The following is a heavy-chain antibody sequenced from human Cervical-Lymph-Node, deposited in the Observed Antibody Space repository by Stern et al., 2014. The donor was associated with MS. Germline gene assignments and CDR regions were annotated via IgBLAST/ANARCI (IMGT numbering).Heavy chain of an antibody. D-gene: IGHD2-21*01. CDR1: GYTFTAYY. V-gene: IGHV1-2*02. CDR3: ARGPNEHWGGHYNSNGMDV. Sequence: VQLLQSGAEVKKPGASVKVSCKASGYTFTAYYLNWVRQAPGQGLAWMGWVNPNSGGTSYAPKFHGRVTMHRDTSNSYASLELSTLTSDDTAFYYCARGPNEHWGGHYNSNGMDVWGQGTTVTVSS. J-gene: IGHJ6*02. CDR2: VNPNSGGT.